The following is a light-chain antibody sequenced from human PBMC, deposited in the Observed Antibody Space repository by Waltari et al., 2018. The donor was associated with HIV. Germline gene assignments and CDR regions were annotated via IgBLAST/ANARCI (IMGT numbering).Light chain of an antibody. Sequence: SYVLAQSPSVSVAPGKTARITCGGSNIGSKSVHWYQQKPGQAPMLVIYDDSDRPSGIPVRFSGSNSVNTATLTITRVEAGDEADYYCQVWDSISDHWVFGGGTKLTVL. CDR1: NIGSKS. J-gene: IGLJ3*02. CDR3: QVWDSISDHWV. CDR2: DDS. V-gene: IGLV3-21*04.